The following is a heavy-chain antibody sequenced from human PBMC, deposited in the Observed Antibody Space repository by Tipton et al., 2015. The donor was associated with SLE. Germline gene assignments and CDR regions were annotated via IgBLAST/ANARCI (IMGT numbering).Heavy chain of an antibody. CDR2: INPNSGGG. J-gene: IGHJ3*02. Sequence: QLVQSGSELKKPGASVKVSCKASGYTFTDYYIHWVRQAPGQGLEWMGWINPNSGGGNYAQKFQGRFTMTRDTSISTAYLELRSLKSDDTAVYYCARGFPPRDTFDIWGQGTMVSVSS. CDR3: ARGFPPRDTFDI. V-gene: IGHV1-2*02. CDR1: GYTFTDYY.